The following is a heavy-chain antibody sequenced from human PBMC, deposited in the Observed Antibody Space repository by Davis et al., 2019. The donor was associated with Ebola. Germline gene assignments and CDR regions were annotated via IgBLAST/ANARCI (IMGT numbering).Heavy chain of an antibody. J-gene: IGHJ5*02. CDR1: GGSISSYY. CDR2: IYASGST. V-gene: IGHV4-59*01. Sequence: SETLSLTCTVSGGSISSYYWSWIRQPPGKGLEWIGYIYASGSTIYNPSRKSRVTMSVDTSKNQFSLRLTSVTATDTAVYYWARGKWFDPWGQGTLVSVTS. CDR3: ARGKWFDP.